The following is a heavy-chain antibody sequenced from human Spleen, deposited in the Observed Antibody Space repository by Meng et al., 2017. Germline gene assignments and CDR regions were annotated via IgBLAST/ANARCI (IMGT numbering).Heavy chain of an antibody. V-gene: IGHV3-9*01. Sequence: SLKISCAASGFTFEDYAMHWVRQAPGKGLEWVSGISWNSGSIGFADSVRGRFTISRDNAKNSLFLQMNSLRAEDTALYYCTKDLGVVSAAFDYWGQGTLVTVSS. CDR1: GFTFEDYA. CDR2: ISWNSGSI. D-gene: IGHD3-3*01. CDR3: TKDLGVVSAAFDY. J-gene: IGHJ4*02.